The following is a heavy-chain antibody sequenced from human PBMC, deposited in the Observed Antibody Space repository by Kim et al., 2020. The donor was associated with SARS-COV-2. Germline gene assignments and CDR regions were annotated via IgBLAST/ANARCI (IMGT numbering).Heavy chain of an antibody. CDR1: GFTFSSYA. D-gene: IGHD4-17*01. Sequence: GGSLRLSCAASGFTFSSYAMSWVRQAPGKGLEWVSVIYSGGSSTYYADSVKGRFTISRDNSKNTLYLQMNSLRAEDTAVDYCAKDVDYGGNTLFDYWGQGTLVTVSS. CDR2: IYSGGSST. CDR3: AKDVDYGGNTLFDY. V-gene: IGHV3-23*03. J-gene: IGHJ4*02.